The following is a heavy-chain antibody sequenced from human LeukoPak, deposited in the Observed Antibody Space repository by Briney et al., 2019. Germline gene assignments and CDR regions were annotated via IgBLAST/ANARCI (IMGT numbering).Heavy chain of an antibody. D-gene: IGHD2-21*02. CDR1: GFTFSSYS. CDR3: ARTAGHSDAFDI. Sequence: GGSLRLSCAASGFTFSSYSMNWVRQAPGKGLEWVSSISSSSSYIYYADSVKGRFTISRDNAKNSLYLQMNSLRAEDTAVYYCARTAGHSDAFDIWGQGTMVTVSS. J-gene: IGHJ3*02. V-gene: IGHV3-21*01. CDR2: ISSSSSYI.